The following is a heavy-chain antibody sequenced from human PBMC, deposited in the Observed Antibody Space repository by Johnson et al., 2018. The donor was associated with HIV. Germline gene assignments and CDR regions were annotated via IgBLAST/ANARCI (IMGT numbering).Heavy chain of an antibody. J-gene: IGHJ3*02. Sequence: QVQLVESGGGVVQPGRSLRLSCAASGFTFSSYAMHWVRQAPGKGLEWVAVISSDGSNKYYADSVQGRFTISRDNSKNTLYMQMNSLRAEDTAVYYCARPRRLFEGHDAFDIWGQGTMVTVSS. D-gene: IGHD2-21*01. CDR1: GFTFSSYA. V-gene: IGHV3-30*04. CDR2: ISSDGSNK. CDR3: ARPRRLFEGHDAFDI.